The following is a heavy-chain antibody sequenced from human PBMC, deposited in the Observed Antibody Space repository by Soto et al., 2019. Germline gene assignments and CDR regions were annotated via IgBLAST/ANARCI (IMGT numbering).Heavy chain of an antibody. CDR3: EKSNPRSWVNPDEYSSSSPRYYCDS. J-gene: IGHJ4*02. CDR1: GFTFSSYA. V-gene: IGHV3-23*01. D-gene: IGHD6-13*01. Sequence: EVQLLESGGGLVQPGGSLRLSCAASGFTFSSYAMSWVRQAPGKGLEWVSAISGSGGSTYYADSVKGRFTISRDNSKNTLYLQTNRLRADDTAVYYCEKSNPRSWVNPDEYSSSSPRYYCDSWGQGTLVTVSS. CDR2: ISGSGGST.